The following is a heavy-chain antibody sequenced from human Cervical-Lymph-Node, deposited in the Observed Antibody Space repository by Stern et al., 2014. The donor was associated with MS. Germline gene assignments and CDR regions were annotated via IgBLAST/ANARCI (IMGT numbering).Heavy chain of an antibody. CDR1: GYTFTGYY. J-gene: IGHJ4*02. D-gene: IGHD1-26*01. V-gene: IGHV1-2*06. CDR3: ARERALIVGATTGFDY. CDR2: SNPNSGGT. Sequence: QVQLVESGAEVKKPGASVKVSCKASGYTFTGYYMHWVRQAPGQGLEWMGRSNPNSGGTNYAQKFQGRVTMTRDTSISTAYMELSRLRSDDTAVYYCARERALIVGATTGFDYWGQGTLVTVSS.